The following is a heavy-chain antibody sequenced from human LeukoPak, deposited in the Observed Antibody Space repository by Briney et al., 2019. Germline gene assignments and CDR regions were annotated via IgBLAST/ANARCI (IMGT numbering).Heavy chain of an antibody. Sequence: SETLSPTCTVSGGSISSSSYYWGWIRQPPGKGPEWIGSIHSSGNTYHNPSLKSRVTISLDTSKNQFSLKLTSVTAADTAVYYCARGIREGYCSGAACFLTHFDYWGQGTLVTVTS. J-gene: IGHJ4*02. CDR3: ARGIREGYCSGAACFLTHFDY. V-gene: IGHV4-39*07. D-gene: IGHD2-15*01. CDR1: GGSISSSSYY. CDR2: IHSSGNT.